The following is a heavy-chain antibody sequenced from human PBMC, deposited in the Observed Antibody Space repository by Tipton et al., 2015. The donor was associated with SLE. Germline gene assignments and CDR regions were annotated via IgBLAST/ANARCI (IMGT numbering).Heavy chain of an antibody. CDR3: AAMYGDARTNWFDS. CDR2: VYYSGTT. D-gene: IGHD4-17*01. CDR1: SGSITSYY. Sequence: TLSLTCNVSSGSITSYYWNWIRQFPGKGLEWIGNVYYSGTTNYNPSLKSRVTISLDTSMNQFSLKLNSVTAADTALYYCAAMYGDARTNWFDSWGQGTLVTVSS. V-gene: IGHV4-59*08. J-gene: IGHJ5*01.